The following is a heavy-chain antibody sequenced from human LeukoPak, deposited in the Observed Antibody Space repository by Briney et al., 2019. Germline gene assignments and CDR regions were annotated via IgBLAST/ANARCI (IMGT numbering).Heavy chain of an antibody. CDR1: GGSISSYY. Sequence: SETLSLTCTVSGGSISSYYWSWIRQPPGKGLEWIGYIYYSGSTNYNPSLKSRVTMSVDTSKNQFSLMVTSVTAADTAVYYCARDVYYYGSSTPFDYWGQGTLVTVSS. D-gene: IGHD3-10*01. V-gene: IGHV4-59*12. CDR2: IYYSGST. J-gene: IGHJ4*02. CDR3: ARDVYYYGSSTPFDY.